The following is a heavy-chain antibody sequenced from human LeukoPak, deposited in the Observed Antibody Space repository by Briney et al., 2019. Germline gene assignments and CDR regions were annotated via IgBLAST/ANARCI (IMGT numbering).Heavy chain of an antibody. CDR3: ARIFRYQLVDYYALDV. D-gene: IGHD2-2*01. V-gene: IGHV3-21*01. CDR1: GFSFSDYA. CDR2: ISSNSAYI. J-gene: IGHJ6*02. Sequence: PGGSLRLSCAASGFSFSDYAMDWVRQAPGKGLEWVSAISSNSAYIHYADSVKGRFTISRDNAKSSVSLQMNSLRDDDTAVYYCARIFRYQLVDYYALDVWGQGTTVTVSS.